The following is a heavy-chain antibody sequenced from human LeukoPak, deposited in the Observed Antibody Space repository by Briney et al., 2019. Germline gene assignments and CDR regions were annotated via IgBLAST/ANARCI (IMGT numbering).Heavy chain of an antibody. CDR1: GSTYSHYW. V-gene: IGHV3-74*01. J-gene: IGHJ3*02. Sequence: GGSLRLSCAASGSTYSHYWMHWVRQAPGKGLVWVSRINPDGSRTDYADSVAGRFTISRDNAKNTLYLQMNSLRADDTAVYYCSWDHTGKEDIWGQGTMVTVSS. CDR2: INPDGSRT. CDR3: SWDHTGKEDI. D-gene: IGHD1-26*01.